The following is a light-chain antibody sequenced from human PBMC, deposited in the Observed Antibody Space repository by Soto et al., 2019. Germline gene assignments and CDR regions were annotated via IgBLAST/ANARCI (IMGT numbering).Light chain of an antibody. CDR2: AAS. V-gene: IGKV1-27*01. CDR1: QGISNY. J-gene: IGKJ1*01. CDR3: QKYDSAPWT. Sequence: DIQMTQSPSSLSASVRDRVTITCRASQGISNYLAWYQQKPGKVPKLLIYAASTLQSGVPSRFSVSGSGTDFTLTISSLQPEDVATYYCQKYDSAPWTFGQETKVEIK.